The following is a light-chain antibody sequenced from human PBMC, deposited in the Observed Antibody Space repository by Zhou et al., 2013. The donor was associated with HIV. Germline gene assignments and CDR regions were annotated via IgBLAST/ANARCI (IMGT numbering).Light chain of an antibody. CDR3: QQYNSFPLT. CDR1: QGISSY. CDR2: AAS. V-gene: IGKV1-9*01. Sequence: DIQMTQSPSTLSASVGDRVTIACRASQGISSYLAWYQQKPGKAPKLLIYAASTLQSGVPSRFSGSGSGTDFTLTISGLQPDDFATYYCQQYNSFPLTFGGGTKVEIK. J-gene: IGKJ4*01.